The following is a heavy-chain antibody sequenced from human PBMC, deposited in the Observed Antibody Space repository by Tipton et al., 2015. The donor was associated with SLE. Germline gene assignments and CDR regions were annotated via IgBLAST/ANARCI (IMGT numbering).Heavy chain of an antibody. CDR1: GGSISSYY. D-gene: IGHD3-22*01. V-gene: IGHV4-4*08. CDR3: ARYDYYDSIRTAFDI. CDR2: SYTSGST. Sequence: TLSLTCTVSGGSISSYYWSWIRQPPGKGLEWIGYSYTSGSTNYNPSLKSRVTISVDTSKNQFSLKLSSVTAADTAVYYCARYDYYDSIRTAFDIWGQGTMVTVSS. J-gene: IGHJ3*02.